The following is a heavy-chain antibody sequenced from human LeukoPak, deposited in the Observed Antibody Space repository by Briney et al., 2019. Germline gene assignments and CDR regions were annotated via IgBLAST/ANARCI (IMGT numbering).Heavy chain of an antibody. Sequence: ASGKVSCKASGYTFTSYGISWVRQAPGQGLEWMGWISAYNGNTNYAQKLQGRVTMTTDTSTSTAYMELRSLRSDDTAVYYCAREPVPSYSGTPHYWVQGTLVTVSS. CDR1: GYTFTSYG. V-gene: IGHV1-18*01. CDR2: ISAYNGNT. CDR3: AREPVPSYSGTPHY. J-gene: IGHJ4*02. D-gene: IGHD1-26*01.